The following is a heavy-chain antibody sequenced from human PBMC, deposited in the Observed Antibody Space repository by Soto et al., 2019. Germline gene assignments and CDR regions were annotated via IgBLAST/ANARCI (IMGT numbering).Heavy chain of an antibody. D-gene: IGHD3-22*01. CDR3: ARGKSGYYPYFDN. V-gene: IGHV4-59*01. J-gene: IGHJ4*02. CDR2: VYYSGST. CDR1: DDFISIYY. Sequence: SETLSLTCSVSDDFISIYYLSWIRQPPGKGLEWIGYVYYSGSTNYNPSLKSRVTISLDTSKKQFSLKLRSVTAADTAVYFCARGKSGYYPYFDNWGQGTLVTVSS.